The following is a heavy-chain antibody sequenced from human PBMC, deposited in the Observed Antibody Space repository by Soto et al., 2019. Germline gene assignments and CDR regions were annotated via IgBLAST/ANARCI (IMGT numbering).Heavy chain of an antibody. CDR2: IYPGDSDT. D-gene: IGHD6-13*01. CDR1: GYSFTTYW. CDR3: ARQAAGPYYYSYMDA. J-gene: IGHJ6*03. Sequence: PGESLKISCKGSGYSFTTYWIAWVRQMPGKGLEWMGIIYPGDSDTKYSPSFQGQVTISADKSISTAYLQWSSLKASDSAIYYCARQAAGPYYYSYMDAWAKGTTVTVSS. V-gene: IGHV5-51*01.